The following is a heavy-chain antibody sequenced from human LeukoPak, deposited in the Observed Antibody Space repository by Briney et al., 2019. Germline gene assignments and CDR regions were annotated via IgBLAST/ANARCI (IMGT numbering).Heavy chain of an antibody. D-gene: IGHD3-22*01. J-gene: IGHJ4*02. CDR2: VNHSGST. CDR3: ASMYYYDSSGYSPSFDS. CDR1: GGSFSGYY. V-gene: IGHV4-34*01. Sequence: SETLSLTCAVYGGSFSGYYWSWIRQPPGKGLEWIGEVNHSGSTNYNPSLKSRVTISVDTSKNQFSLKLSSVTAADTAVYYCASMYYYDSSGYSPSFDSWGQGTLVTVSS.